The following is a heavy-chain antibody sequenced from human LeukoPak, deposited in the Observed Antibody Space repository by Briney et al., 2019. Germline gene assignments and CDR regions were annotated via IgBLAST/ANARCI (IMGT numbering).Heavy chain of an antibody. V-gene: IGHV3-43D*04. CDR2: ISWDGGST. Sequence: PGGSLRLSCAASGFTFDDYAMHWVRQAPGKGLEWVSLISWDGGSTYYADSVKGRFTISRDNSKNSLYLQMNSLRAEDTALYYCAKVAYGHDAFDIWGQGTMVTVS. CDR1: GFTFDDYA. D-gene: IGHD3-16*01. CDR3: AKVAYGHDAFDI. J-gene: IGHJ3*02.